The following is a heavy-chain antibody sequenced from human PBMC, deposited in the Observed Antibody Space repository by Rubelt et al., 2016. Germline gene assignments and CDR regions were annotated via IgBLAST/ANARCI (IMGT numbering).Heavy chain of an antibody. CDR1: GVTFSSYA. J-gene: IGHJ4*02. CDR3: AKGVTDRATVTTPLGY. Sequence: VLPGGSLRLSCAASGVTFSSYAMSWVRQAPGKGLEWVSVISGSGGSTYYADSVKGRFTISRDNSKNTLYLEMNSLRAEDTAVYSCAKGVTDRATVTTPLGYWGQGTLVTVSS. V-gene: IGHV3-23*01. CDR2: ISGSGGST. D-gene: IGHD4-17*01.